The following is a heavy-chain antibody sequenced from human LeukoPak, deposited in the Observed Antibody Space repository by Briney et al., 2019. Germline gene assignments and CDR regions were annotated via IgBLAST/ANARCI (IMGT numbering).Heavy chain of an antibody. CDR3: ALDPELGVGLKVDY. Sequence: SVKVSCKASGGTFSSCAISWVRQAPGQGLEWMGGIIPTFGTTNYAQKFQGRVTITADESTSTAYMQLSSLRSEDTAFYYCALDPELGVGLKVDYWGQGTLVTVSS. CDR1: GGTFSSCA. D-gene: IGHD7-27*01. J-gene: IGHJ4*02. CDR2: IIPTFGTT. V-gene: IGHV1-69*13.